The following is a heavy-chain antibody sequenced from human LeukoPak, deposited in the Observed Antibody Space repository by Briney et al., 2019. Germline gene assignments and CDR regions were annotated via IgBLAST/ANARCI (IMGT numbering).Heavy chain of an antibody. D-gene: IGHD3-3*01. Sequence: SVKVSCKASGGTFSSYAISWVRQAPGQGLEWMGRIIPILGIANYAQKFQSRVTITADKSTSTAYMELSSLRSEDTAVYYCASGRFLEWLSGLHYYGMDVWGQGTTVTVSS. CDR3: ASGRFLEWLSGLHYYGMDV. CDR1: GGTFSSYA. CDR2: IIPILGIA. V-gene: IGHV1-69*04. J-gene: IGHJ6*02.